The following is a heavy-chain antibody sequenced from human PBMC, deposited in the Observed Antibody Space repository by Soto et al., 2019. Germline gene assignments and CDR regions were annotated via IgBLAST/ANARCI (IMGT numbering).Heavy chain of an antibody. Sequence: SETLSLTCTVSGGSISSYYWSWIRQPPGKGLEWIGYIHYSGTTNYNPSLKSRVTISVDTSKNQFSLKLSSVTAADTAVYYCARDGGSVGAHFDYWGQGAPVTVSS. CDR3: ARDGGSVGAHFDY. CDR1: GGSISSYY. V-gene: IGHV4-59*01. J-gene: IGHJ4*02. D-gene: IGHD1-26*01. CDR2: IHYSGTT.